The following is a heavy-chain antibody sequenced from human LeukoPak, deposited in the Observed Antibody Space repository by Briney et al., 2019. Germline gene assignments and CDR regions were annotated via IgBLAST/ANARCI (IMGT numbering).Heavy chain of an antibody. J-gene: IGHJ4*02. CDR2: IYSGGST. CDR1: GFTVSSNY. Sequence: GGSLRLSCAASGFTVSSNYMSWVRQAPGKGLEWVSVIYSGGSTYYADSVRGRFTISRDNSKNTLYLQMNSLRAEDTAVYYCARDRGGLHYFYCWGQGTLVTISS. D-gene: IGHD3-10*01. CDR3: ARDRGGLHYFYC. V-gene: IGHV3-53*01.